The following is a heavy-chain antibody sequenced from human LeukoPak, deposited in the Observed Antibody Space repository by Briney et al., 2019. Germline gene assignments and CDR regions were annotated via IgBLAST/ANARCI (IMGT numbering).Heavy chain of an antibody. CDR3: AIGGFGMGADNWFDP. J-gene: IGHJ5*02. V-gene: IGHV4-38-2*02. Sequence: SQTLSPTRTVSVDSTSRGYYWGWIGQPPGKGLEWIGSIDHIGSTYYNPPPKSRVTLPVDTSKNQFSLKLSSVTAADTAVYYCAIGGFGMGADNWFDPWGQGTLVTVSS. CDR2: IDHIGST. D-gene: IGHD1-26*01. CDR1: VDSTSRGYY.